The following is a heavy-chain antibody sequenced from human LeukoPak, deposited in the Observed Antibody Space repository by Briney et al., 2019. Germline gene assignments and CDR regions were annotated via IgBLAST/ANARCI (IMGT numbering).Heavy chain of an antibody. CDR2: ISGSGGST. D-gene: IGHD4-17*01. Sequence: GGSLRLSCAASGFTFSSYAMSWVRQAPGKGLEWVSAISGSGGSTYYADSVKGRFTISRDNSKNTLYLQMSSLRAEDTAVYYCAKDLYGDYGYGMDVWGQGTTVTVSS. CDR3: AKDLYGDYGYGMDV. CDR1: GFTFSSYA. V-gene: IGHV3-23*01. J-gene: IGHJ6*02.